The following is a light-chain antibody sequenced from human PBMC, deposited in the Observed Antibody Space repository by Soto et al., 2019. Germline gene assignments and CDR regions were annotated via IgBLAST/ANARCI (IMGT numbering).Light chain of an antibody. J-gene: IGKJ4*01. CDR1: QSLANSF. CDR3: QQYGSSPPD. CDR2: GAS. Sequence: EFVLTQSPGTLSLSSGERATLSCRASQSLANSFIAWYQQKPGQAPRLLIYGASSRATGIPDRFSGSGSGTDFTLTISRLEPEDFAVYYCQQYGSSPPDFGGGTKVDIK. V-gene: IGKV3-20*01.